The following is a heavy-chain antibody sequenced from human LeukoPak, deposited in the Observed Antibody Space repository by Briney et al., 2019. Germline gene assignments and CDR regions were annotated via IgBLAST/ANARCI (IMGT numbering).Heavy chain of an antibody. D-gene: IGHD1-26*01. J-gene: IGHJ4*02. CDR3: ARHQAGANTFDY. Sequence: PSETLSLTCSVSGGSISSGGYYWSWIRQHPGKGLEWIGNIYYSGSTYYNPSLESRVTILVDKSNNQFSLKLNSVTAADTAVYYCARHQAGANTFDYWGQGTLVTVSS. CDR2: IYYSGST. V-gene: IGHV4-31*03. CDR1: GGSISSGGYY.